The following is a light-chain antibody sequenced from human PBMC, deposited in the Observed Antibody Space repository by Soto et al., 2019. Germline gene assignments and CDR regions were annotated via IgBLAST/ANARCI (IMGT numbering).Light chain of an antibody. Sequence: DVQVTQSPSTLSASVGYRFTITCRASQSISSWLAWYQQKPGKAPKLLIYDASSLESGVPSRFSGSGSGTEFTLTISSLQPDDFATYYCQQYNSYWTFGQGTTGDIK. CDR1: QSISSW. V-gene: IGKV1-5*01. CDR3: QQYNSYWT. CDR2: DAS. J-gene: IGKJ1*01.